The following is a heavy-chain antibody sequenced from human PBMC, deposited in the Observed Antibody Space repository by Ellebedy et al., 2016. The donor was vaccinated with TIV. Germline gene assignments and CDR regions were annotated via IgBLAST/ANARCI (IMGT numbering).Heavy chain of an antibody. D-gene: IGHD4-17*01. Sequence: GGSLRLSCAASGFSSPRYWMSRVCQAPGQGLEWLANIYQDGSAQYYVDSVKGRFTISRDNAKNSLFLQMNSLRVEDTAVYYCARRGSYGDYAVQVNSWFDRWGRGTLVSVSS. J-gene: IGHJ5*02. CDR3: ARRGSYGDYAVQVNSWFDR. CDR1: GFSSPRYW. CDR2: IYQDGSAQ. V-gene: IGHV3-7*01.